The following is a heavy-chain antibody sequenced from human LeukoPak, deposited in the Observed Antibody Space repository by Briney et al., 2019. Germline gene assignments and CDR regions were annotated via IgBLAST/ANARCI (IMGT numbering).Heavy chain of an antibody. J-gene: IGHJ6*03. CDR1: GGSISSYY. D-gene: IGHD2-2*01. Sequence: SETLSLTCTVSGGSISSYYWSWIRQPPGKGLEWIGYIYYSGSTNYNPSLKSRVTISVDTSKNQFSLKLSSVTAADTAVYYCARSRRDVVVPAALSYGAYYYYMDVWGKGTTVTVSS. CDR3: ARSRRDVVVPAALSYGAYYYYMDV. CDR2: IYYSGST. V-gene: IGHV4-59*01.